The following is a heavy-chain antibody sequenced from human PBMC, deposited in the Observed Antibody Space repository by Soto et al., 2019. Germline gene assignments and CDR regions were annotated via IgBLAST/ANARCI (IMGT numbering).Heavy chain of an antibody. J-gene: IGHJ6*02. CDR3: ARLATMVRGAGGYYYGMDV. V-gene: IGHV4-39*01. D-gene: IGHD3-10*01. CDR2: IYYSGST. Sequence: SETLSLTCTVSGGSISSSGYYWGWIRQPPGKGLEWIGSIYYSGSTYYNPSLKSRVTISVDTSKNQFSLKLSSVTAADTAVYYCARLATMVRGAGGYYYGMDVWGQGTTVTVS. CDR1: GGSISSSGYY.